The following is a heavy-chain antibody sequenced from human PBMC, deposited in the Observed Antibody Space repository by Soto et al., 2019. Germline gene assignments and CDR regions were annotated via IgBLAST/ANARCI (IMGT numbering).Heavy chain of an antibody. D-gene: IGHD3-3*01. CDR3: AASLTIFGVVPSPLDH. J-gene: IGHJ4*01. Sequence: PGESLKISWKVSGYSFTSYWIGWVRQMPEKGLEWMGIIYPGDSDTRYSPSFQGQVTISADTPISTAYLQWSSLKASDTAMCYCAASLTIFGVVPSPLDHRGPGTLVHGPS. V-gene: IGHV5-51*04. CDR2: IYPGDSDT. CDR1: GYSFTSYW.